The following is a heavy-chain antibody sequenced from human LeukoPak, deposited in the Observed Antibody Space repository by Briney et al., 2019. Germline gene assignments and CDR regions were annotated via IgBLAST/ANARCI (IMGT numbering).Heavy chain of an antibody. CDR3: AKNHHYYNSIGYYYEGF. V-gene: IGHV3-43*02. CDR1: GFTFEAYA. Sequence: GGSLRLSRAASGFTFEAYAMHWVRQAPGKGLEWISLISGDGGSTYYSDSVKGRFTISRDNSKNSLYLQMNSLRTEDTALYYCAKNHHYYNSIGYYYEGFWGQGTMVTVSS. CDR2: ISGDGGST. D-gene: IGHD3-22*01. J-gene: IGHJ3*01.